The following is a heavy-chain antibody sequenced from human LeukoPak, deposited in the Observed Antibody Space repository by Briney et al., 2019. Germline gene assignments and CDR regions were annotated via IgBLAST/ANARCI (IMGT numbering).Heavy chain of an antibody. D-gene: IGHD3-10*01. CDR2: ISGSSATT. J-gene: IGHJ5*02. V-gene: IGHV3-23*01. CDR1: GFTFSSNI. Sequence: GGSLRLSCAASGFTFSSNIMSWVRQAPGKGLEWVSGISGSSATTYYAESVKGRFTISRDNSKNTLYLQMNSLRAGDTAVYYCAKVRGPWGQGTLVTVSS. CDR3: AKVRGP.